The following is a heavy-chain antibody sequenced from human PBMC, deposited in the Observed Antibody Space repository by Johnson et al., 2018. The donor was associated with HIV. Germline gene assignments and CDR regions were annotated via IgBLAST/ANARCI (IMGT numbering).Heavy chain of an antibody. Sequence: VQLVESGGGLIQPGGSLRLSCAASGFTVSSNYMSWVRQAPGKGLEWVSVIYSGGSTYYADSVKGRFTISRENSKNTLYLQMNSLRAEDTAVYYCARDLDLREDLAFDIWGQGTMVTVSS. D-gene: IGHD1-1*01. J-gene: IGHJ3*02. V-gene: IGHV3-53*01. CDR1: GFTVSSNY. CDR2: IYSGGST. CDR3: ARDLDLREDLAFDI.